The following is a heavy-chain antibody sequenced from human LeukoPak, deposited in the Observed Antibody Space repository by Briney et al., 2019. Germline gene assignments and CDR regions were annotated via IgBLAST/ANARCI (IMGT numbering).Heavy chain of an antibody. J-gene: IGHJ2*01. CDR3: ARAILTASGSVWYFDL. V-gene: IGHV4-31*03. D-gene: IGHD3-3*01. CDR1: GGSISSGAYW. Sequence: SETLSLTCTVSGGSISSGAYWWTWIRQHPGKGLEWIGYISTSGSYYYNPSLRSRVTMSVDTSKNQFSLNLNSVTAADTALYYCARAILTASGSVWYFDLWGRYTLVTVSS. CDR2: ISTSGSY.